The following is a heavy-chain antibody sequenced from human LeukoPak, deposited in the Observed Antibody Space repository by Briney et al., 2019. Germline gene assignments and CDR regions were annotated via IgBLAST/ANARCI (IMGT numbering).Heavy chain of an antibody. Sequence: SETLSLTCSVSGDSISTSSYFWGWIRQPPGKGLEWIGSILYSGTTYYKPSLKSRVTISVDTSKSQFSLKLTSVTAADTAVFYCARDHRGITMATNWFDPWGQGTLVTVSS. CDR3: ARDHRGITMATNWFDP. J-gene: IGHJ5*02. V-gene: IGHV4-39*07. CDR1: GDSISTSSYF. D-gene: IGHD3-10*01. CDR2: ILYSGTT.